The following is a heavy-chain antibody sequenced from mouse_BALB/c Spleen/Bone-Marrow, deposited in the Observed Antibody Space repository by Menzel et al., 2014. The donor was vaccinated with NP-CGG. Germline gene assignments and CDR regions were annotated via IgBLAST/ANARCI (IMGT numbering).Heavy chain of an antibody. CDR2: ISSGSNTI. Sequence: EVKLMESGGGVVQPGGSRKLSCAASGFAFGSFGMHWVRQAPEKGLEWVAYISSGSNTIYYADTVKGRFTISRDDPKNTLFLQMTSLRSEDTAMYYCARFGNYVTYWGQGTLVTVSA. V-gene: IGHV5-17*02. CDR3: ARFGNYVTY. CDR1: GFAFGSFG. D-gene: IGHD2-1*01. J-gene: IGHJ3*01.